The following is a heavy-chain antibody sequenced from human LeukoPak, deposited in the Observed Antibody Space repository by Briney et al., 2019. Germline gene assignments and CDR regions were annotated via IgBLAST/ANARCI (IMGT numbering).Heavy chain of an antibody. J-gene: IGHJ4*02. CDR3: ARSSRHLLFDY. D-gene: IGHD3-10*01. V-gene: IGHV3-66*01. CDR1: GCTGSKNY. CDR2: IYRGDSGGRT. Sequence: GGSLRLSCAASGCTGSKNYMSWVRQARGKGLEWVAVIYRGDSGGRTYDADPVKGRFTISRDNSKTTLFLQMNSLRAEDTAVYYCARSSRHLLFDYWGQGTLVTVSS.